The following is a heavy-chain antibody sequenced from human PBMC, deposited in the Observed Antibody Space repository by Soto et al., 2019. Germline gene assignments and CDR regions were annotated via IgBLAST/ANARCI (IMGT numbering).Heavy chain of an antibody. CDR3: ARAINDYYFDP. CDR1: GGSVTTYY. V-gene: IGHV4-4*07. J-gene: IGHJ4*02. CDR2: IYSSSST. Sequence: PSETLSLTCTVSGGSVTTYYWSWIRQPAGKGLEWIGHIYSSSSTNYNPSLKSRVTMSVDTSKNQFSLKLSSVTAADTAVYYCARAINDYYFDPWGQGTLVTVSS. D-gene: IGHD3-16*01.